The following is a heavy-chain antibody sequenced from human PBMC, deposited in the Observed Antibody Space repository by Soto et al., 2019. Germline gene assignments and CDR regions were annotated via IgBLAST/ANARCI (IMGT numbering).Heavy chain of an antibody. CDR1: GYSISSSNW. CDR2: IYYSGST. J-gene: IGHJ6*02. V-gene: IGHV4-28*01. CDR3: ARTQNYGSGSYYNVFPWYYYYYGMDV. D-gene: IGHD3-10*01. Sequence: SETLSLTCAVSGYSISSSNWWGWIRQPPGKGLEWIGYIYYSGSTYYNPSLKSRVTMSVDTSKNQFSLKLSSVTAVDTAVYYCARTQNYGSGSYYNVFPWYYYYYGMDVCGQRTTVTVSS.